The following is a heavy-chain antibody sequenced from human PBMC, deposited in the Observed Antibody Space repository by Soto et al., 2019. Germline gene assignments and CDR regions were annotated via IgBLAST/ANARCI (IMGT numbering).Heavy chain of an antibody. J-gene: IGHJ4*02. V-gene: IGHV3-30*18. CDR2: ISYDGSNK. Sequence: QVQLVASGGGVVQPGRSLRLSCAASGFTFSSYGMHWVRQAPGKGLEWVAVISYDGSNKYYADSVKGRFTISRDNSKNTLYLQMNSLRAEDTAVYYCAKDAWQVDYGASPDGYWGQGTLVTVSS. CDR1: GFTFSSYG. CDR3: AKDAWQVDYGASPDGY. D-gene: IGHD4-17*01.